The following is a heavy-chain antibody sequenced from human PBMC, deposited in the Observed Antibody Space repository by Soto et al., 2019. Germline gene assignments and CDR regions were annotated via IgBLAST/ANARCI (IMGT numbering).Heavy chain of an antibody. CDR2: VFYTGFT. CDR1: GGSISGSYYY. Sequence: PSETLSLTCAVSGGSISGSYYYWGWLRQSPGKGPEWLGSVFYTGFTSYNPSLESRVSVSVDTSKNQFSLKVSGVSAADTAVYSCATSKNGSNWNYFDPWGQGALVTVSS. CDR3: ATSKNGSNWNYFDP. V-gene: IGHV4-39*01. D-gene: IGHD1-20*01. J-gene: IGHJ4*02.